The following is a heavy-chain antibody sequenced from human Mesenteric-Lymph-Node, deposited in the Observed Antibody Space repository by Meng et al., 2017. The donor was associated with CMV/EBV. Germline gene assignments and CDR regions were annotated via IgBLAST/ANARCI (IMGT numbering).Heavy chain of an antibody. CDR1: GYTFTAYH. CDR2: LNPNSGGA. Sequence: KVSCKACGYTFTAYHMNWVRQAPGQGLEWMGRLNPNSGGADYAPRFQGRVTMTRDTSISTAYMELSRLRPDDTAVYYCASEGAGRSDYWGQGTLVTVSS. J-gene: IGHJ4*02. V-gene: IGHV1-2*06. D-gene: IGHD1-26*01. CDR3: ASEGAGRSDY.